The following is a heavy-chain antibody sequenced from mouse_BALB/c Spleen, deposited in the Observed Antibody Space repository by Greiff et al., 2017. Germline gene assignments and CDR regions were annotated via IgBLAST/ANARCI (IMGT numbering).Heavy chain of an antibody. Sequence: QVHVKQSGAELVKPGAPVKLSCKASGYTFTSYWMNWVKQRPGRGLEWIGRIDPSDSETHYNQKFKDKATLTVDKSSSTAYIQLSSLTSEDSAVYYCARNFDYYGSSYPYYAMDYWGQGTSVTVSS. V-gene: IGHV1-69*02. J-gene: IGHJ4*01. CDR3: ARNFDYYGSSYPYYAMDY. CDR1: GYTFTSYW. D-gene: IGHD1-1*01. CDR2: IDPSDSET.